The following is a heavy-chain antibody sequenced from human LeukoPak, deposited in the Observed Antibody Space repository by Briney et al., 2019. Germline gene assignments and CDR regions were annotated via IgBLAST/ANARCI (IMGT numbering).Heavy chain of an antibody. J-gene: IGHJ4*02. CDR2: MLSDASNK. CDR3: AKDSGYSYGHGLDY. Sequence: GGSLRLSCAASGFTFSTYNMHWVRQAPGKGLEWVALMLSDASNKYHADSVKGRFTISRDNSKNALFLQMNSLRDEDTAVYYCAKDSGYSYGHGLDYWGQGTLVTVSP. CDR1: GFTFSTYN. V-gene: IGHV3-30*02. D-gene: IGHD5-18*01.